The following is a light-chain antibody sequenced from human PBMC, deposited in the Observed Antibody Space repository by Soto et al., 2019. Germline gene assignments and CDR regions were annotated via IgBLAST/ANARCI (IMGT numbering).Light chain of an antibody. Sequence: EIVLTQSPATLSLSPGDRAVLSCRASQSVSRSLTWYQHKPGQAPRLLIYDASTRATGIPRRFSGSGSGTDFTLTISSLEPEDFAVYYCQQRSNRFGGGTKVKIK. CDR2: DAS. J-gene: IGKJ4*01. CDR1: QSVSRS. CDR3: QQRSNR. V-gene: IGKV3-11*01.